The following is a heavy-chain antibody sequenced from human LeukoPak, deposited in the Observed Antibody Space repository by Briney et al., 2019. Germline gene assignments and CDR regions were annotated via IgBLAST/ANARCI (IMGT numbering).Heavy chain of an antibody. CDR2: IYYSGST. CDR3: ARDGGGWYGGVVEY. V-gene: IGHV4-59*01. D-gene: IGHD6-19*01. Sequence: PSETLSLTCTVSGGSISSYYWSWIRQPPGKGLEWIGYIYYSGSTNYNPSLKSRVTISVDTSKNQFSLKLSSVTAADTAVYYCARDGGGWYGGVVEYWGQGTLVTVSS. CDR1: GGSISSYY. J-gene: IGHJ4*02.